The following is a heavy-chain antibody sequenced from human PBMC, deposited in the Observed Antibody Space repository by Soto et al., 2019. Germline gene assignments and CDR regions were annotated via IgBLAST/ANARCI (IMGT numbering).Heavy chain of an antibody. CDR3: ARGGRYRGYHFDY. CDR2: ISPYNGNT. Sequence: QVQLVQSGPEVKKPGASVKVSCKASGSTFTSYGITWVRQAPGQGLEWMGWISPYNGNTNHDQKLQGRDTMATDTSTSKVYRELMSLTSDDPAVYYCARGGRYRGYHFDYWGQGTLVTVSS. V-gene: IGHV1-18*01. J-gene: IGHJ4*02. D-gene: IGHD5-12*01. CDR1: GSTFTSYG.